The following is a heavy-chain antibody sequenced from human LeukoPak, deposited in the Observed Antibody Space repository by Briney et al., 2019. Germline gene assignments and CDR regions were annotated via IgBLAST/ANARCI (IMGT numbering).Heavy chain of an antibody. CDR2: IKQDGREK. V-gene: IGHV3-7*01. Sequence: PGGSLRLSCAASGFTFSSYWMSWVRQAPGKRLGWVANIKQDGREKYYVDSVKGRFTISRDNAKNSLYLQMNSLRAEDTAVYYCARDSWFGESSYNWFDPWGQGTLVTVSS. CDR3: ARDSWFGESSYNWFDP. J-gene: IGHJ5*02. CDR1: GFTFSSYW. D-gene: IGHD3-10*01.